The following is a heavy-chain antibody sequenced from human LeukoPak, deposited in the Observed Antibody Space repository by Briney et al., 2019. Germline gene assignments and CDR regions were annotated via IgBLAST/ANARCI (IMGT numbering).Heavy chain of an antibody. CDR3: ARRAGIAARSFDY. Sequence: PSETLSLTCSVSGGSISRSDHYWSWIRQPPGKGLEWIGNIYYNGITYYNPSLKSRVTISVDTSKNQFSLKLSSVTAADTAVYYCARRAGIAARSFDYWGQGTLVTVSS. V-gene: IGHV4-30-4*01. D-gene: IGHD6-6*01. J-gene: IGHJ4*02. CDR1: GGSISRSDHY. CDR2: IYYNGIT.